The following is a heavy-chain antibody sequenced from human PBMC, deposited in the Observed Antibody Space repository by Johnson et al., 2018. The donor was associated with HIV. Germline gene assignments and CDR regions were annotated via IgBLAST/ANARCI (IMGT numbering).Heavy chain of an antibody. D-gene: IGHD2-2*01. CDR1: GLTFSDYD. CDR3: ARNGLIPAAKGVAFDI. CDR2: IISSGSTI. V-gene: IGHV3-11*04. Sequence: QVQLVESGGGLVKPGWSLRLSCAASGLTFSDYDMSWIRQAPGKGLEWVSYIISSGSTIYYADSVEGRFIISRDNAKNSLYLQMNSLRAEDTAVYYCARNGLIPAAKGVAFDIWGQGTTVTVSS. J-gene: IGHJ3*02.